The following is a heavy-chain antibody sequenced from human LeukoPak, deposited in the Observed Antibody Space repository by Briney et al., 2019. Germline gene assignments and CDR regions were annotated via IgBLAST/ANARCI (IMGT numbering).Heavy chain of an antibody. V-gene: IGHV4-38-2*01. CDR2: IYHSGST. CDR1: GYAISSGYY. D-gene: IGHD6-13*01. J-gene: IGHJ3*02. CDR3: ASHPRSSSWYSGSGDFDI. Sequence: PSETLSLTCAVSGYAISSGYYWGWVRQPPGKGLEWIGTIYHSGSTYYNPSLKSRVTISEDTSKNQFSLRLSSVTAADTAVYYCASHPRSSSWYSGSGDFDIWGQGTMVTVS.